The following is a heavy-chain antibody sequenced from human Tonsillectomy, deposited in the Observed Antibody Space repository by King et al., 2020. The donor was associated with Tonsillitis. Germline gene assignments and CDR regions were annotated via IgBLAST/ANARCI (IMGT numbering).Heavy chain of an antibody. CDR3: TKIDAYPSFDY. V-gene: IGHV5-51*01. CDR2: IFPGDSDT. CDR1: GYNFDTYW. J-gene: IGHJ4*02. D-gene: IGHD3-9*01. Sequence: QLVQSGAEVKKPGESLKISCKGSGYNFDTYWIGWVRQMPGKGLEWVGIIFPGDSDTRYSPSFQGQVTISADKSISTAYLQWNSLKASDTAMYYCTKIDAYPSFDYWGQGTLVTVSS.